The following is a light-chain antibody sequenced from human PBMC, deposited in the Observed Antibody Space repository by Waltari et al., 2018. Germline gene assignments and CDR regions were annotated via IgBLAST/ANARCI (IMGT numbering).Light chain of an antibody. CDR1: QSISSW. J-gene: IGKJ1*01. CDR3: KQYNSYSRT. Sequence: DIQMTQSPYTLSASVGDIVTITCRASQSISSWLAWYQQKPGKAPKLLIYKASSLESGVQSRFSGSGSGTEFTLTISSLQPDDFATYYCKQYNSYSRTFGQGTKVEIK. V-gene: IGKV1-5*03. CDR2: KAS.